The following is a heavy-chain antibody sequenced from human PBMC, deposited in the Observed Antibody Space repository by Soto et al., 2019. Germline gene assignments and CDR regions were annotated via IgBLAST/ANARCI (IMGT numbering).Heavy chain of an antibody. J-gene: IGHJ5*02. CDR1: GYSFTIYG. CDR2: ISAYNGNA. CDR3: ARVGGVVVPAPPFDP. Sequence: GASVKVSCKASGYSFTIYGISWVRQAPGQGLEWMGWISAYNGNANYAQKLQGRVTMTTDTSTSTAYMELRSLRSDDTAVYYCARVGGVVVPAPPFDPWGQGTLVTVSS. V-gene: IGHV1-18*01. D-gene: IGHD2-2*01.